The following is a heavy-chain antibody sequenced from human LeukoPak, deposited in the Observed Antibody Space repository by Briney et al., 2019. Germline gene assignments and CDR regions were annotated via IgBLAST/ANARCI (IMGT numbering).Heavy chain of an antibody. J-gene: IGHJ4*02. V-gene: IGHV3-23*01. D-gene: IGHD5-18*01. Sequence: GGSLRLSCAVSGFSYSSYAMIWARQAPGKGLEGVSTISGSGDTYYVDSVKGRFTISRDNSKNTLYLQMNGLRAEDTAVYYCAKEGGYNYGYLDSWGQGTLVTVSS. CDR3: AKEGGYNYGYLDS. CDR2: ISGSGDT. CDR1: GFSYSSYA.